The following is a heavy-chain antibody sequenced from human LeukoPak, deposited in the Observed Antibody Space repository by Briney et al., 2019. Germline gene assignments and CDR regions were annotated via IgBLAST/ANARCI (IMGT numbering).Heavy chain of an antibody. J-gene: IGHJ6*02. CDR2: ISGSGGST. V-gene: IGHV3-23*01. D-gene: IGHD6-19*01. CDR3: AREGSSGWYGDYYYGMDV. Sequence: PGGSLRLSCAASGFTFSSYAMSWVRQAPGKGLEWVSAISGSGGSTYYADSVKGRFTISRDNAKNSLYLQMNSLRAEDTAVYYCAREGSSGWYGDYYYGMDVWGQGTTVTVSS. CDR1: GFTFSSYA.